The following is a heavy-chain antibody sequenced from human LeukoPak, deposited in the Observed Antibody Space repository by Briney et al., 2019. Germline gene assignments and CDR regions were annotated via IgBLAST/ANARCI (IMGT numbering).Heavy chain of an antibody. CDR3: ARSYGGSYDDAFDI. V-gene: IGHV3-53*04. CDR1: GFTFSSYA. J-gene: IGHJ3*02. Sequence: GGSLRLSCAASGFTFSSYAMSWVRQAPGKGLEWVSVIYSGGSTYYADSVKGRFTISRHNSKNTLYLQMNSLRAEDTAVYYCARSYGGSYDDAFDIWGQGTMVTVSS. CDR2: IYSGGST. D-gene: IGHD1-26*01.